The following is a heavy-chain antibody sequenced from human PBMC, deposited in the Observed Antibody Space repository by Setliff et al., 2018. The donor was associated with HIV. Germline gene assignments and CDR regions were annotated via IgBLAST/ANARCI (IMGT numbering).Heavy chain of an antibody. V-gene: IGHV1-24*01. CDR3: ARVIDYGVLYWSYYMDV. CDR1: GYTLTELS. D-gene: IGHD4-17*01. Sequence: ASVKVSCKISGYTLTELSIHWVRQAPGKGLEWMANFDPEDGETFYAQKLQGRVTMTTDTSTSTAYMELRSLRSDDTAVYYCARVIDYGVLYWSYYMDVWGKGTTVTVSS. CDR2: FDPEDGET. J-gene: IGHJ6*03.